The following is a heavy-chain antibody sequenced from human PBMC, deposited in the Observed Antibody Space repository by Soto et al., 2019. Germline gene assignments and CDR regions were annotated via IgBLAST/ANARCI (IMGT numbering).Heavy chain of an antibody. V-gene: IGHV1-58*01. CDR3: ATRIGNIGWYWLDT. CDR1: GFTFSSSA. CDR2: IVLGNGNT. Sequence: SVKVSCKASGFTFSSSAVQWVRQARGQGLEWIGWIVLGNGNTNYAQKFQERVTITRDMSTSTAYMEVRSLTFEDTAVYYCATRIGNIGWYWLDTWGQGTLVTVSS. D-gene: IGHD6-19*01. J-gene: IGHJ5*02.